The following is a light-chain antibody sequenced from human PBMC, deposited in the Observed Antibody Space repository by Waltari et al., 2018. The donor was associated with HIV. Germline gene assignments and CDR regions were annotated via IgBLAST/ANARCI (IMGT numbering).Light chain of an antibody. CDR3: AAWDDSLNGYV. CDR2: SNN. CDR1: SSNIGRNT. J-gene: IGLJ1*01. Sequence: QSVLTQPPSASGTPGQRVTIPCSGSSSNIGRNTVNWYQQLPGTAPKPLIYSNNQRPSGVPDRFSGSKSGTSASLAISGLQSEDEADYYCAAWDDSLNGYVFGTGTKVTVL. V-gene: IGLV1-44*01.